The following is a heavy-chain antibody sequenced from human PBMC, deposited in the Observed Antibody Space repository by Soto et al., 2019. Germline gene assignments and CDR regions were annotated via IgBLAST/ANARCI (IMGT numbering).Heavy chain of an antibody. Sequence: EVQLVESGGGLVKPGGSLRLSCAASGFTFSSYSMNWVRQAPGKGLEWVSSISSSSSYIYYADSVKGRFTISRDNAKNSLYLQMNSLRAEDTAVYYCARCLRDYGDYELDAFDIWGQGTMVTVSS. J-gene: IGHJ3*02. CDR1: GFTFSSYS. V-gene: IGHV3-21*01. D-gene: IGHD4-17*01. CDR3: ARCLRDYGDYELDAFDI. CDR2: ISSSSSYI.